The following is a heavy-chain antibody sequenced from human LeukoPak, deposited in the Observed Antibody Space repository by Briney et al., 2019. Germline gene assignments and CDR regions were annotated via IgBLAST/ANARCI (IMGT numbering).Heavy chain of an antibody. D-gene: IGHD3-3*01. CDR3: ALLDDFWSGYSHYYGMDV. J-gene: IGHJ6*02. Sequence: SETLSLTCAVYGRSFSGYYWSWIRQPPGKGLEWIGEINHSGSTNYNPSLKSRVTISVDTSKNQFSLKLSSVTAADTAVYYCALLDDFWSGYSHYYGMDVWGQGTTVTVSS. CDR2: INHSGST. CDR1: GRSFSGYY. V-gene: IGHV4-34*01.